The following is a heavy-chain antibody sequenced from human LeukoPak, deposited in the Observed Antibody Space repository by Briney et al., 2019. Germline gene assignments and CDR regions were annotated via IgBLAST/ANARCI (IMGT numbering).Heavy chain of an antibody. D-gene: IGHD3-10*01. CDR3: ARTLRFGELLFSGMDV. J-gene: IGHJ6*03. V-gene: IGHV1-2*02. Sequence: GASVKVSCKASGYTFTGYYMHWVRQAPGQGLEWMGWINPNSGGTNYAQKFQGRVTMTRDTSISTAHMELSRLKSDDTAVYYCARTLRFGELLFSGMDVWGKGTTVTVSS. CDR1: GYTFTGYY. CDR2: INPNSGGT.